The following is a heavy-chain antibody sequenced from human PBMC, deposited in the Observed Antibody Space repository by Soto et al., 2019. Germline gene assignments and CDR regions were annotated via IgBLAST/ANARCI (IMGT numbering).Heavy chain of an antibody. J-gene: IGHJ4*02. Sequence: GGSLRLSCAASGFTFNNYAMGWVRQAPGKGLEWVSAITGSGSDTYYLDSVKGRFTISRDNSKNTLFLQMNSLRAEDTVIYYCAKLGSSAWSPHYYFDYWGQGTLVTVSS. D-gene: IGHD3-10*01. CDR3: AKLGSSAWSPHYYFDY. CDR2: ITGSGSDT. V-gene: IGHV3-23*01. CDR1: GFTFNNYA.